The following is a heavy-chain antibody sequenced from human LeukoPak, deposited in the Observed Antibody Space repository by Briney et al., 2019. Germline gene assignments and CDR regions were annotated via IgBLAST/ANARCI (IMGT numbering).Heavy chain of an antibody. V-gene: IGHV3-23*01. CDR2: ISGSGGST. D-gene: IGHD5-18*01. CDR1: GFTFTSYA. Sequence: GGSLRLSCAASGFTFTSYAMSWVRQAPGKGLEWVSAISGSGGSTYYADSVKGRFTISRDNSKNTLYLQMNSLRAEDTAVYYCAKDLRAKTDVDTAMVTWGQGTLVTVSS. CDR3: AKDLRAKTDVDTAMVT. J-gene: IGHJ4*02.